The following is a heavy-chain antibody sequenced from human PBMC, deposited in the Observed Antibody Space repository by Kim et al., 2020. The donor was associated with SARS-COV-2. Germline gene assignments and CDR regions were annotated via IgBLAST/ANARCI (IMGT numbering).Heavy chain of an antibody. D-gene: IGHD2-2*01. CDR3: ARDEYCSSTSCYEGLGYYYGMDV. CDR1: GYTFTSYG. V-gene: IGHV1-18*01. Sequence: ASVKVSCKASGYTFTSYGISWVRQAPGQGLEWMGWISAYNGNTNYAQKLQGRVTMTTDTSTSTAYMELRSLRSDDTAVYYCARDEYCSSTSCYEGLGYYYGMDVWGQGTTVTVSS. J-gene: IGHJ6*02. CDR2: ISAYNGNT.